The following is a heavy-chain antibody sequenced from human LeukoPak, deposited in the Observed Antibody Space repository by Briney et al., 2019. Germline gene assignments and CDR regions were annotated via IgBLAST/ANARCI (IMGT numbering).Heavy chain of an antibody. CDR1: GYTFTSYD. CDR2: INPSSGGT. Sequence: ASVKVSCKASGYTFTSYDINWVRPAPGQGLEYMGWINPSSGGTDYAQKFQGRVTMTRDSSISTAYMELSSLRSDDTAMYYCARVLPGDGYSYGYWGQGTLVTVSS. D-gene: IGHD5-18*01. CDR3: ARVLPGDGYSYGY. V-gene: IGHV1-2*02. J-gene: IGHJ4*02.